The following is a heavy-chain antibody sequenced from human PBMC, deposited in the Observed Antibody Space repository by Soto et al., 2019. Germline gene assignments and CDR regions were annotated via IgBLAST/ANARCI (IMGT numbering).Heavy chain of an antibody. Sequence: EASMKVSCKASGYTFTSYGISWVRQAPGQGLEWMGWISAYNGNTNYAQKLQGRVTMTTDTSTSTAYMELRSLRSDDTAVYYCARDRADYYDSSGPEVLWGQGTLVTVSS. CDR1: GYTFTSYG. CDR2: ISAYNGNT. J-gene: IGHJ4*02. V-gene: IGHV1-18*01. CDR3: ARDRADYYDSSGPEVL. D-gene: IGHD3-22*01.